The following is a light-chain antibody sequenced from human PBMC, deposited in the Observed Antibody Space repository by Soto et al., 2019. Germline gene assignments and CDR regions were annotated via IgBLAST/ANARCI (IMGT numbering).Light chain of an antibody. J-gene: IGKJ4*01. CDR1: QSIHSY. V-gene: IGKV1-39*01. CDR2: GAS. Sequence: DIQMTQSPSSLSASVGDRVTIACRASQSIHSYLNWFQQKPGKVPKVLIYGASTLESGAPSRFSGSGSGTDFTLTISSLQPEDFASYYCQQSYSTPLTFGGGTKMDIK. CDR3: QQSYSTPLT.